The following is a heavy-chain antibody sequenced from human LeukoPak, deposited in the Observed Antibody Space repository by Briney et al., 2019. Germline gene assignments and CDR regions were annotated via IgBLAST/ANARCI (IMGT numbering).Heavy chain of an antibody. CDR1: GGSISSSNW. Sequence: PSGTLSLTCAVSGGSISSSNWWSWVRQPPGKGLEWIGEIYHSGSTNYNPSLKSRVTISVDKSKNQFSLKLSSVTAADTAVYYCARDLRIAAAGKGGNYWGQGTLVTVSS. V-gene: IGHV4-4*02. CDR3: ARDLRIAAAGKGGNY. CDR2: IYHSGST. D-gene: IGHD6-13*01. J-gene: IGHJ4*02.